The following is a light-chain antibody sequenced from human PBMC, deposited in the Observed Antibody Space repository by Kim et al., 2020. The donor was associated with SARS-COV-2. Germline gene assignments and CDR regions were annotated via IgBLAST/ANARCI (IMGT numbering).Light chain of an antibody. CDR3: QAWDSSTVV. Sequence: SYELTQPPSVSVSPGQTASITCSGDKLGDKYVCWYQQKPGQSPMLVIYEDSKRPSGIPERFSGSNSGNTATLTISGTQTMDEADYYCQAWDSSTVVFGGGTQLTVL. V-gene: IGLV3-1*01. CDR1: KLGDKY. CDR2: EDS. J-gene: IGLJ2*01.